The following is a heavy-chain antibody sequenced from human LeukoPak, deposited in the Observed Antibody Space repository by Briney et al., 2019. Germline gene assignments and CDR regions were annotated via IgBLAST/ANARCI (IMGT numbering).Heavy chain of an antibody. Sequence: PSETLSLTCTVSGGSISSDNYYYTWIRQPAGKGLEWIGRIYSSGTTNYNPSLKSRVSISMDMSKNQFSLELTSVTAADTAVYFCARDGAKTGFWSAFDNWGQGILVAVSA. D-gene: IGHD3-3*01. J-gene: IGHJ4*02. V-gene: IGHV4-61*02. CDR1: GGSISSDNYY. CDR3: ARDGAKTGFWSAFDN. CDR2: IYSSGTT.